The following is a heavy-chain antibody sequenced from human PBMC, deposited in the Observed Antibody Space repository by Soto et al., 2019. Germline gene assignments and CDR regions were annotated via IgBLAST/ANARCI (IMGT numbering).Heavy chain of an antibody. CDR1: GGTFSNYA. J-gene: IGHJ6*02. Sequence: QVQLVQSGAEVRKPGSSVKVSCKASGGTFSNYALSWVRQAPGQGLEWMGGIIPLFSTANYAQKFQGTATIIAYESTTTAYVELCRLRSEDTAVYYCAGASVDTAMITLVYFHRHYGMDLWGQGTTVTVAS. CDR2: IIPLFSTA. D-gene: IGHD5-18*01. CDR3: AGASVDTAMITLVYFHRHYGMDL. V-gene: IGHV1-69*01.